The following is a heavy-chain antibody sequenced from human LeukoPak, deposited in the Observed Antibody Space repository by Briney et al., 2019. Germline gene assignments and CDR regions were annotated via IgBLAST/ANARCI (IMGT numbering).Heavy chain of an antibody. J-gene: IGHJ4*02. CDR1: GGTFSSYA. V-gene: IGHV1-69*13. Sequence: SVKVSCKASGGTFSSYAISWVRQAPGQGLEWMGGIIPIFGTANYAQKFQGRVTITADESTSTAYMELSSLRSEDTAVYYCARDLGHFDWLPQAWYWGQGTRVTVSS. D-gene: IGHD3-9*01. CDR3: ARDLGHFDWLPQAWY. CDR2: IIPIFGTA.